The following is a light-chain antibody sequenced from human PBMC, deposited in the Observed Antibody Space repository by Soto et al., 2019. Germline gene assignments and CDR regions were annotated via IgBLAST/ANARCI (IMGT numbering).Light chain of an antibody. CDR1: SSDFGGYNF. J-gene: IGLJ1*01. Sequence: QSVLTQPASVSGSPGQSITISCTGTSSDFGGYNFVSWYQHRPGKAPKLMIYAVTNRPSGVSNRFSGSKSGNTASLTISGLQAEDEADYYCCSYTSSSPDVFGTGTKLTVL. V-gene: IGLV2-14*01. CDR3: CSYTSSSPDV. CDR2: AVT.